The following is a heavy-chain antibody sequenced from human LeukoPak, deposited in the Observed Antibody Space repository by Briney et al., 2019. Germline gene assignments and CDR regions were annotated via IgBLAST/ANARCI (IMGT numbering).Heavy chain of an antibody. V-gene: IGHV1-69*05. CDR2: IIPIFGTA. Sequence: ASVKVSCKASGGTFTSYAISWVRQAPGQGLEWMGRIIPIFGTATYAQKFQGRVTITTDEPTSTAYLELSSLRSEDTAVYYCARGGLGCSGGSCYSAFDIWGQGTMVTVSS. CDR1: GGTFTSYA. D-gene: IGHD2-15*01. CDR3: ARGGLGCSGGSCYSAFDI. J-gene: IGHJ3*02.